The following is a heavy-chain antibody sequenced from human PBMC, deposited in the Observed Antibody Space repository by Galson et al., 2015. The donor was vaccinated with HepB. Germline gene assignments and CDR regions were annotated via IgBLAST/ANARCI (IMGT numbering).Heavy chain of an antibody. V-gene: IGHV1-3*01. D-gene: IGHD3-10*01. CDR2: INVGSGDP. CDR3: ATNYGSGAYYYYYIDV. Sequence: SVKVSCKASGYTFTSHAIHWVRQAPGHRPERMGWINVGSGDPKYSQKFQGVLTITRDTSASTAYMTLSSLKYEDTGIYYCATNYGSGAYYYYYIDVWGKGTAVTVSS. J-gene: IGHJ6*03. CDR1: GYTFTSHA.